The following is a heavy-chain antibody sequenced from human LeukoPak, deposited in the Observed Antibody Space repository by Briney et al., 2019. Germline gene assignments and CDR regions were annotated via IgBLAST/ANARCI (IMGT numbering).Heavy chain of an antibody. CDR1: GFIFNRNA. J-gene: IGHJ6*02. Sequence: GGSLRLSCAASGFIFNRNAMNWVRLAPGEGLEWVSGISGSGGSTYYAGSVKGRFTVSRDNSKNTLFLQMSSLRAEDTAIYYCAKDREEHYYDSSDTFYGLDVWGQGTTVAVSS. V-gene: IGHV3-23*01. CDR2: ISGSGGST. D-gene: IGHD3-22*01. CDR3: AKDREEHYYDSSDTFYGLDV.